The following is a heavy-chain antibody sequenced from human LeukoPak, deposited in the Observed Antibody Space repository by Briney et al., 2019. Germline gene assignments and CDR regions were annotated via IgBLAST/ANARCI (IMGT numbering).Heavy chain of an antibody. CDR2: IYHNGET. CDR1: GGSISTSTSDE. Sequence: PSETLSLTCNVSGGSISTSTSDEWGWIRQPPGKGLDWIGSIYHNGETSYSPSLTGRLTISVDTSKNQFSLRLRSVTAADTAVYYCARHRAAQLSKFDFWGQGTLVTVSS. CDR3: ARHRAAQLSKFDF. V-gene: IGHV4-39*01. D-gene: IGHD1-1*01. J-gene: IGHJ4*02.